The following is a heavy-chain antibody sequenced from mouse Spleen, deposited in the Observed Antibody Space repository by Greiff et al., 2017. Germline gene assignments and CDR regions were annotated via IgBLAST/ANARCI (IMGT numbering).Heavy chain of an antibody. D-gene: IGHD2-4*01. V-gene: IGHV1-80*01. CDR3: ARPYEYGFDY. CDR1: GYAFSSYW. Sequence: QVQLQQSGAELVKPGASVKISCKASGYAFSSYWMNWVKPRPGKGLEWIGQIYPGDGDTNYNGKFKGKSTLTADKSSSTAYMQLSRLTSEDSAVYFCARPYEYGFDYWGQGTTLTVSS. J-gene: IGHJ2*01. CDR2: IYPGDGDT.